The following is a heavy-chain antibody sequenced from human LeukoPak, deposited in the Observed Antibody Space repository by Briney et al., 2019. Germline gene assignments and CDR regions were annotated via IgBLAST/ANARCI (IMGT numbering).Heavy chain of an antibody. CDR2: IYYSGST. CDR1: GGSISSSSYY. Sequence: SETLPLTCTVSGGSISSSSYYWGWIRQPPGKGLEWIGSIYYSGSTYYNPSLKSRVTISVDTSKNQFSLKLSSVTAADTAVYYCARYFPNFDYWGQGTLVTVSS. CDR3: ARYFPNFDY. V-gene: IGHV4-39*01. J-gene: IGHJ4*02. D-gene: IGHD2/OR15-2a*01.